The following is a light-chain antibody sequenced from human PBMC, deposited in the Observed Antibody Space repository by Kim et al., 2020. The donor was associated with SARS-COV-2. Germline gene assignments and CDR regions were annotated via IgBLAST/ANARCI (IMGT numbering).Light chain of an antibody. Sequence: IQMTQSPSSLSTSVGDRVTITCRTSQSIDTALNWYQKKAGTAPKLLIYAASTLQSGVPSRFTGGGSGTDFTLTINNLQPEDFAVYYCQEGYSTLFTFGGGTKGDIK. CDR3: QEGYSTLFT. CDR1: QSIDTA. V-gene: IGKV1-39*01. CDR2: AAS. J-gene: IGKJ4*01.